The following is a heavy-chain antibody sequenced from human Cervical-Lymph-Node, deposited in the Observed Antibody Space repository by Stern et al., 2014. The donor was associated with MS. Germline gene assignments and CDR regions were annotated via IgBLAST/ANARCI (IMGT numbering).Heavy chain of an antibody. CDR1: GFSFSNYG. Sequence: VHLVESGGGVVQPGRSLRLSCAASGFSFSNYGMPWVRQAPCKGLEWVAVIRYDGNDKYYADSVKGLFVISRDNSKNTLHLQMNNVRAEDTAVYYCARGYSYYYDSFMGIWGQGTLVTVSS. D-gene: IGHD3-22*01. V-gene: IGHV3-33*01. CDR3: ARGYSYYYDSFMGI. J-gene: IGHJ4*02. CDR2: IRYDGNDK.